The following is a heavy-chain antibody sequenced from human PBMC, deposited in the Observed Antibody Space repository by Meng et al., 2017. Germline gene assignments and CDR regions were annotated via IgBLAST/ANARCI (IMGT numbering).Heavy chain of an antibody. CDR1: GYTFPSQG. V-gene: IGHV1-18*01. CDR3: ARTPTTVTTGYYYGMDV. D-gene: IGHD4-17*01. CDR2: ISAYNGNT. J-gene: IGHJ6*02. Sequence: QVHVVKCGGEVKKPWPEVKASGKASGYTFPSQGISWVRQAPGQGLEWMGWISAYNGNTNYAQKLQGRVTMTTDTSTSTAYMELRSLRSDDTAVYYCARTPTTVTTGYYYGMDVWGQGTMVTVSS.